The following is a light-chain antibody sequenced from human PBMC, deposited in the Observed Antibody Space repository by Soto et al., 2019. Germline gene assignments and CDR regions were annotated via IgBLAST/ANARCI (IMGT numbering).Light chain of an antibody. CDR3: QQYNNWHGT. Sequence: EIVLTQSPGTLSLSPGERATLSCRASQSVSSNLAWYQQKPGQAPRLLIYGASTRATGIPARFSGSGSGTEFTLTISSLQSEDFAVYYCQQYNNWHGTFGQGTKVDIK. J-gene: IGKJ1*01. V-gene: IGKV3-15*01. CDR2: GAS. CDR1: QSVSSN.